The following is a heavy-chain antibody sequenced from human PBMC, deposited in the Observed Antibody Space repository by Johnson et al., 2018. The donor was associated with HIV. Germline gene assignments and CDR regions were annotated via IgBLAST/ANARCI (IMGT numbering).Heavy chain of an antibody. Sequence: VQLVESGGGVVQPGGSLRMSCVASGFTFSTYGMTWVRQAPGKGLEWVSAISGTGGTTYYADSVRGRFSISRDKSKDTLYLQMSSLRAEDTAVYYCARAGQLPEDAFDIWGQGTMVTVSS. CDR1: GFTFSTYG. D-gene: IGHD1-7*01. CDR3: ARAGQLPEDAFDI. CDR2: ISGTGGTT. V-gene: IGHV3-23*04. J-gene: IGHJ3*02.